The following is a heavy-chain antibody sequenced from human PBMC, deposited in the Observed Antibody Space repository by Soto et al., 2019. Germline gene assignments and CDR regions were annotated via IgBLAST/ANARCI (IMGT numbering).Heavy chain of an antibody. CDR2: IYYNGNT. J-gene: IGHJ5*02. V-gene: IGHV4-30-4*01. CDR1: GGSIRSGDYY. D-gene: IGHD3-16*02. Sequence: SETLSLTCHVSGGSIRSGDYYWSWIRQPPGKGLEWIGYIYYNGNTYSVPSLESRVTMSADTSKNQFSLRLSSVTAADTALYFGARVGIYQGAFDPWGQGTRVTVSS. CDR3: ARVGIYQGAFDP.